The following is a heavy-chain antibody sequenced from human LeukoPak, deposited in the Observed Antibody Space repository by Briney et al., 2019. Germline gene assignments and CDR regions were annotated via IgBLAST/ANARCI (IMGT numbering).Heavy chain of an antibody. J-gene: IGHJ4*02. Sequence: GASVKVSCKASGYTFTTYDINWVRQATGQGLEWMGWMNPNSGNTGYAQKFQDRVTMTRNTSITTAYMELSSLTSEDTAVYYCARLVGATIAFDYWGQGTLVTVSS. CDR1: GYTFTTYD. CDR2: MNPNSGNT. V-gene: IGHV1-8*01. D-gene: IGHD1-26*01. CDR3: ARLVGATIAFDY.